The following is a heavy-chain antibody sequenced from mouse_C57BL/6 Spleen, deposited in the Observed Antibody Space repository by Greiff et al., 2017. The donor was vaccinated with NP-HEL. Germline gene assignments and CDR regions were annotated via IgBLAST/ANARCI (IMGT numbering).Heavy chain of an antibody. D-gene: IGHD2-2*01. CDR2: ISNLAYSI. J-gene: IGHJ4*01. CDR3: ARHCYGNDDYAMDY. V-gene: IGHV5-15*01. Sequence: EVQGVESGGGLVQPGGSLKLSCAASGFTFSDYGMAWVRQAPRKGPEWVAFISNLAYSIYYADTVTGRFTISRENAKNTLYLEMSSLRSEDTAMYYCARHCYGNDDYAMDYWGQGTSVTVSS. CDR1: GFTFSDYG.